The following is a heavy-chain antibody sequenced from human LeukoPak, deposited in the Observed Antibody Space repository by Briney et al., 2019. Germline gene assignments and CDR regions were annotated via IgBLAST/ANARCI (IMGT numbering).Heavy chain of an antibody. Sequence: GGPLRLSCTASGFTLGDYAMSGVRQAPGKGLEWVGFIRSKAYGGTTEYAASVKGRFTISRDDSKSTAYLQMNSLKTEDTAVYYCTRDRTTYYYGSGTRSFDPWGQGTLVTVSS. CDR1: GFTLGDYA. J-gene: IGHJ5*02. CDR2: IRSKAYGGTT. D-gene: IGHD3-10*01. CDR3: TRDRTTYYYGSGTRSFDP. V-gene: IGHV3-49*04.